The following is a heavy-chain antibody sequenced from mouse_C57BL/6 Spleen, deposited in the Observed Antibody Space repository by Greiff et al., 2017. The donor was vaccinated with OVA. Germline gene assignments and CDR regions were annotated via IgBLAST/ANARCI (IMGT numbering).Heavy chain of an antibody. Sequence: EVKLQESGGGLVKPGGSLKLSCAASGFTFSDYGMHWVRQAPEKGLEWVAYISSGSSTIYYAATVKGRFTLSRDHAKSTLFLQMTSLRSEDTAMYYCARYYYGSSPWFAYWGQGTLVTVSA. J-gene: IGHJ3*01. D-gene: IGHD1-1*01. CDR2: ISSGSSTI. CDR3: ARYYYGSSPWFAY. CDR1: GFTFSDYG. V-gene: IGHV5-17*01.